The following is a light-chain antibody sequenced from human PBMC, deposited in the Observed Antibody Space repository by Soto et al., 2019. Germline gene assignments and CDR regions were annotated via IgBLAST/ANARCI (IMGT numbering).Light chain of an antibody. Sequence: QSALTQPASVSGSPGQSITISCIGTNSDVGGYNYVSWYQQYPGKAPKLMIYEVSTRPSGVSHRFSGSKSGDTASLTISGLQAEDEGDYYCSSYTTSPLYVFGTGTKVTVL. CDR1: NSDVGGYNY. V-gene: IGLV2-14*01. CDR2: EVS. J-gene: IGLJ1*01. CDR3: SSYTTSPLYV.